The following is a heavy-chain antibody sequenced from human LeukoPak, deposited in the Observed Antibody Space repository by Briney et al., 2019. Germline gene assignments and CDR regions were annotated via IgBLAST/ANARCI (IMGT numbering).Heavy chain of an antibody. V-gene: IGHV3-72*01. D-gene: IGHD6-13*01. CDR2: IRKKANSYTT. CDR1: GFIFSDHL. Sequence: PGGSLRLSCVASGFIFSDHLMDWVRQAPGKGLEWVGRIRKKANSYTTEYAASVKGRFTISRDDSKNSLYLQMNSLKTEDTAVYYCSRDGSSSNWSAFDIWGQGTMVTVSS. J-gene: IGHJ3*02. CDR3: SRDGSSSNWSAFDI.